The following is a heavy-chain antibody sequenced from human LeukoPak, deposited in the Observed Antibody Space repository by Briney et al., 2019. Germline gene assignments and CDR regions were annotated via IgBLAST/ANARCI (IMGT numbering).Heavy chain of an antibody. CDR3: ARVKGLAVAGRFYYGMDV. Sequence: GASVKVSCKASGYTFTSYGISWVRQAPGQGLEGMGWISAYNGNTNYAQKLQGRVTMTTDTSTSTAYMELRSLRADDTAVYYCARVKGLAVAGRFYYGMDVWGQGTTVTVSS. CDR1: GYTFTSYG. V-gene: IGHV1-18*01. D-gene: IGHD6-19*01. CDR2: ISAYNGNT. J-gene: IGHJ6*02.